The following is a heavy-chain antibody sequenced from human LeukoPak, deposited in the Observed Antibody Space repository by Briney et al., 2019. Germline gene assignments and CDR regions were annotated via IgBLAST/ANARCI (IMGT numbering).Heavy chain of an antibody. V-gene: IGHV3-23*01. D-gene: IGHD6-19*01. CDR1: GFTFSTYS. CDR2: ISDGGTNT. CDR3: AKDAAAVTGRRAGFDY. Sequence: PGGSLRLSCAASGFTFSTYSMSWVRQAPGKGPEWVSSISDGGTNTYYADSVKGRFTISRDNSKNTLSLQMNNLRDEDTAVYYCAKDAAAVTGRRAGFDYWGQGTLVTVSS. J-gene: IGHJ4*02.